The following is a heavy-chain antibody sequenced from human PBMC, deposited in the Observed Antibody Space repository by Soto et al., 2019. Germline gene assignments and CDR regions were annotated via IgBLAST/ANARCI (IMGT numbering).Heavy chain of an antibody. CDR2: IIPIFGTA. J-gene: IGHJ6*02. V-gene: IGHV1-69*12. Sequence: QVQLVQSGAEVKKPGSSVKVSCKASGGTFSSYAISWVRQAPGQGLEWMGGIIPIFGTANYAQKFQGRVTITADESTSTAYMGLSSLRSEDTAVYYCARDRCTNGVCFFYGMDVWGQGTTVTVSS. D-gene: IGHD2-8*01. CDR3: ARDRCTNGVCFFYGMDV. CDR1: GGTFSSYA.